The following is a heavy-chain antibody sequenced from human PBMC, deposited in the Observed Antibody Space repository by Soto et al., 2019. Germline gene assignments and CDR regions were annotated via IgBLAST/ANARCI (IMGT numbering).Heavy chain of an antibody. V-gene: IGHV1-69*01. CDR1: GGTFSSYA. Sequence: QVQLVQSGAEVKKPGSSVKVSCKASGGTFSSYAISWVRQAPGQGLEWMGGIIPIFGTANYAQKFQGRVTITADESTSTAYMELSSLRSEDTAVYYCARDWNIVVVAAATESYYYYGMDVWGQGTTVTVSS. J-gene: IGHJ6*02. CDR3: ARDWNIVVVAAATESYYYYGMDV. CDR2: IIPIFGTA. D-gene: IGHD2-15*01.